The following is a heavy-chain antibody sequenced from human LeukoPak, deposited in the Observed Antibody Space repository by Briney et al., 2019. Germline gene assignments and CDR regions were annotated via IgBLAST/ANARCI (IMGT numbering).Heavy chain of an antibody. D-gene: IGHD2-8*02. CDR1: GFSFSSYA. J-gene: IGHJ4*02. CDR3: ARDVGSLGASGAFDY. CDR2: ISSKGEST. V-gene: IGHV3-64*01. Sequence: PGGSLRLSCAASGFSFSSYAMHWVRQAPGKGPEFVSAISSKGESTYYANSVKGRFTISRDNAKNSLYLQMNSLRAEDTAVYYCARDVGSLGASGAFDYWGQGTLVTVSS.